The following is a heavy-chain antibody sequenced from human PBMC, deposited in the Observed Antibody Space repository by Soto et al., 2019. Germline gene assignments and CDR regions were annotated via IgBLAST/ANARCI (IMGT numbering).Heavy chain of an antibody. CDR2: LSGSGTMR. Sequence: GGSLRLSCAASGFSFRNYAMTWVRQAPGKGLEWVSGLSGSGTMRYYADSVRGRFIISRDNAKNTLFLQMDNRRVEDSAVYDSAKEAEENENVAMPGDNWGQGTPVTVSS. V-gene: IGHV3-23*01. CDR3: AKEAEENENVAMPGDN. CDR1: GFSFRNYA. J-gene: IGHJ4*02. D-gene: IGHD1-1*01.